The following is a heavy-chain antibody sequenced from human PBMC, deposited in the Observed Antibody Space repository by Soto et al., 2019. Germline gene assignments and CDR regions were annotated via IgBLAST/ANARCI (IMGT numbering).Heavy chain of an antibody. CDR1: GGSVRSNNW. V-gene: IGHV4-4*02. J-gene: IGHJ6*02. Sequence: SETLSLTCAVSGGSVRSNNWWFWVRQPPGKGLEWIGEIHHRESTNLNPSLKSRVTILVDRSKNEFSLKVKSVTAADTAVYYCGCRVEDISYDYYGMDVWGQGTTVTVSS. D-gene: IGHD2-15*01. CDR2: IHHREST. CDR3: GCRVEDISYDYYGMDV.